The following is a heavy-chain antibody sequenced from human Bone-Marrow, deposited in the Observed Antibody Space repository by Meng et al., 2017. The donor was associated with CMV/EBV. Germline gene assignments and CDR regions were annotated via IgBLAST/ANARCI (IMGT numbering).Heavy chain of an antibody. V-gene: IGHV3-73*01. D-gene: IGHD6-19*01. J-gene: IGHJ6*02. CDR3: TRALNRAGAGIPTYYGLDV. CDR2: IKSKTNHYAT. Sequence: GESLKIPCPASGFTFSGSPMHWVRQASGKGLGWVGRIKSKTNHYATAYAASVRGRFTISRDDSGYTAYLQMNSLKTEDTAVYYCTRALNRAGAGIPTYYGLDVWGQGTTVTVSS. CDR1: GFTFSGSP.